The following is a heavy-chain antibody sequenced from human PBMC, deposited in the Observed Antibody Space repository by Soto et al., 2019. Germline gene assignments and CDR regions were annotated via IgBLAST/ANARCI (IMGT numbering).Heavy chain of an antibody. J-gene: IGHJ6*02. CDR3: ARDSDIYYGMDV. V-gene: IGHV3-48*02. Sequence: WGSLRLSCAASGFTFIVHSINFFRRSPGKGLEWVSYISSTSSARYYADSVRGRFTISRDNVKYSLYLQMNSLTDEDTAVYYCARDSDIYYGMDVWGQGTTVTVSS. D-gene: IGHD3-9*01. CDR2: ISSTSSAR. CDR1: GFTFIVHS.